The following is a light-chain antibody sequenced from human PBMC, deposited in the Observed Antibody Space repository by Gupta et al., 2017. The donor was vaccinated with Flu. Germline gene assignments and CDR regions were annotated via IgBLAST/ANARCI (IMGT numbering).Light chain of an antibody. CDR3: QQNYLAPVT. Sequence: QINESPSSLSAFVGDRVTITFLASQSISTYLKWYQQKAGKAPKAMIYAAYTLLSGVPSRFSGSGSGTVFTLTISNLQPEDFATYYCQQNYLAPVTFGQGTRLEIK. V-gene: IGKV1-39*01. CDR1: QSISTY. J-gene: IGKJ5*01. CDR2: AAY.